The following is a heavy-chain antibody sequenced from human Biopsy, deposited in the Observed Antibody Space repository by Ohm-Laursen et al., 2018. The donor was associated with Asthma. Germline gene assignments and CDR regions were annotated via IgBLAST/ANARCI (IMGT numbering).Heavy chain of an antibody. CDR1: GHTFNSAG. V-gene: IGHV1-18*01. CDR3: ARAVDYSHYYGIDV. CDR2: ISVYNGNT. J-gene: IGHJ6*02. D-gene: IGHD3-10*01. Sequence: ASVKVSCKTSGHTFNSAGITWVRQAPGQGLEWMGWISVYNGNTKVAQKLQDRVTMITDTSTGTAYMELRSLRSDDTAVYFCARAVDYSHYYGIDVWGQGTTVTVS.